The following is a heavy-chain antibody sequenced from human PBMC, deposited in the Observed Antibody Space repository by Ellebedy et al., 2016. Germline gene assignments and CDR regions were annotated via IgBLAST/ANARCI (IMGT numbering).Heavy chain of an antibody. CDR3: VRGVGGTSLNWFDP. CDR1: GFTFSISG. Sequence: GGSLRLSXVASGFTFSISGMTWVRQAPGKGLEWVSSISSTGSDIYYRDSVKGRFTISRDNAKNSLYLQMNSLRVEDTAVYYCVRGVGGTSLNWFDPWGQGTLVNVSS. V-gene: IGHV3-21*06. D-gene: IGHD3-16*01. CDR2: ISSTGSDI. J-gene: IGHJ5*02.